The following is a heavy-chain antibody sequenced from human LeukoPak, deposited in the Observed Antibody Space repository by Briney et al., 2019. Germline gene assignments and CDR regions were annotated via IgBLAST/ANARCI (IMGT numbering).Heavy chain of an antibody. CDR2: MNPNSGNT. V-gene: IGHV1-18*01. Sequence: GASVKVSCKASGYTFTSYDINWVRQATGQGLEWMGWMNPNSGNTNYAQKLQGRVTMTTDTSTSTAYMELRSLRSDDTAVYYCARGSIGRELLLDYWGQGTLVTVSS. D-gene: IGHD1-7*01. CDR3: ARGSIGRELLLDY. CDR1: GYTFTSYD. J-gene: IGHJ4*02.